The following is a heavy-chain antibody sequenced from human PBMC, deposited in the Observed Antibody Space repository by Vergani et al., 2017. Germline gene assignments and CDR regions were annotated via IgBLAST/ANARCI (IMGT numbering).Heavy chain of an antibody. Sequence: QVQLVQSGAEVKKPGSSVKVSCKASGGTFSSYAISWVRQAPGQGLEWMGGIIPIFGTANDAQKFQGRVTITADESTSTAYMELSSLRSEDTAVYYCAGTVLGYCSGGSCYSVLDYWGQGTLVTVSS. CDR3: AGTVLGYCSGGSCYSVLDY. CDR2: IIPIFGTA. D-gene: IGHD2-15*01. CDR1: GGTFSSYA. V-gene: IGHV1-69*01. J-gene: IGHJ4*02.